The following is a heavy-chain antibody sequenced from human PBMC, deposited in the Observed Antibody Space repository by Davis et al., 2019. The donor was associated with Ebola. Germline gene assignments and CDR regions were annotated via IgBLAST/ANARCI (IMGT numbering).Heavy chain of an antibody. CDR1: GGSISNYY. J-gene: IGHJ4*02. Sequence: SETLSLTCTVSGGSISNYYWSWIRQPPGKGLEWIGYIYHSGSTNYNPSLKSRVTFSIDPSRNLFSLKLSSVTAADRALYYCARLSPYYGDYVLDYWGQGTLVTVSS. V-gene: IGHV4-59*01. CDR2: IYHSGST. D-gene: IGHD4-17*01. CDR3: ARLSPYYGDYVLDY.